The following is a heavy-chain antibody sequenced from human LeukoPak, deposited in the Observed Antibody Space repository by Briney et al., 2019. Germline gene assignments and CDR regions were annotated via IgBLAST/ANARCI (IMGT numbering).Heavy chain of an antibody. V-gene: IGHV4-61*05. J-gene: IGHJ3*02. D-gene: IGHD3-22*01. CDR3: ARGPYSYDSSGAFDI. Sequence: SETLSLTCTVSGGSISSSSYYWGWIRQPPGKGLEWIGYIYYSGSTNYNPSLKSRVTISVDTSKNQFSLKLSSVTAADTAVYFCARGPYSYDSSGAFDIWGQGTMVTVSS. CDR2: IYYSGST. CDR1: GGSISSSSYY.